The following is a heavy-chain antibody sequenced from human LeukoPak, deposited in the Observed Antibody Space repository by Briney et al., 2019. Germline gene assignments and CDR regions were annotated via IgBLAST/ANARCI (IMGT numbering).Heavy chain of an antibody. CDR1: GFTFNTAG. Sequence: GGSRRLSCAASGFTFNTAGMSWVRQAPGKGLEWLSLISSNSKSAHYADSVKGRFTISRDNSKNTVYLQMNSLGAEDTALYYCARDLYSVTGDFWGQGTLVTVSS. V-gene: IGHV3-23*01. CDR2: ISSNSKSA. CDR3: ARDLYSVTGDF. D-gene: IGHD3-9*01. J-gene: IGHJ4*02.